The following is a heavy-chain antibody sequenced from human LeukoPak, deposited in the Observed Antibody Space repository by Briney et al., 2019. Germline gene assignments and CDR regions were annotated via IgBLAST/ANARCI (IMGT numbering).Heavy chain of an antibody. CDR2: IYTSGST. Sequence: MASETLSLTCTVSGGSISSYYWSWIRQPAGKGLEWIGRIYTSGSTNYNPSLKSRVTMSVDTSKNQFSLKLSSVTAADTAVYYCASRPLDTAMALYYFDYWGQGTLVTVSS. J-gene: IGHJ4*02. D-gene: IGHD5-18*01. CDR1: GGSISSYY. V-gene: IGHV4-4*07. CDR3: ASRPLDTAMALYYFDY.